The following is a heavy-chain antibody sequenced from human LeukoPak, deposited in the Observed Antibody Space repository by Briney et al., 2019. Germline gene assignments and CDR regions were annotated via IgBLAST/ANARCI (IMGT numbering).Heavy chain of an antibody. CDR1: GGSFSGSY. J-gene: IGHJ4*02. CDR3: ARHEDTAMVYYYFDY. V-gene: IGHV4-39*01. Sequence: SETLSLTCAVYGGSFSGSYWGWIRQPPGKGLEWIGSIYYSGSTYYNPSLKSRVTISVDTSKNQFSLKLSSVTAADTAVYYCARHEDTAMVYYYFDYWGQGTLSPSPQ. D-gene: IGHD5-18*01. CDR2: IYYSGST.